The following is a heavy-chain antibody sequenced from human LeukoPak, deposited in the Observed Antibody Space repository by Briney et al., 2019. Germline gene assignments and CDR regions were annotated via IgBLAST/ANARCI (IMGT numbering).Heavy chain of an antibody. D-gene: IGHD2-2*02. Sequence: SSETLSLTCTVSGGSISSYYWSWIRQPAGKGLEWIGRIYTSGSTNYNPSLKSRVTMSVDTSKNQFSLKLSSVTAADTAVYYCARDLLVVVPAAIPEVDYWGQGTLVTVSS. V-gene: IGHV4-4*07. CDR1: GGSISSYY. CDR2: IYTSGST. CDR3: ARDLLVVVPAAIPEVDY. J-gene: IGHJ4*02.